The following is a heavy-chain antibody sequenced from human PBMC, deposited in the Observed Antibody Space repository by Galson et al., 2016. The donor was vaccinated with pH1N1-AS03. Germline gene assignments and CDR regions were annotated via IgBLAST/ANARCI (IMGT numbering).Heavy chain of an antibody. J-gene: IGHJ4*02. D-gene: IGHD3-10*01. V-gene: IGHV2-5*02. CDR1: GFSLTTSAVG. CDR3: AHDGALDY. CDR2: IYWDDDK. Sequence: PALVKPPQTLTLTCTFSGFSLTTSAVGVVWIRQPPGKALEWLALIYWDDDKRYNSSLKSRLTITKDTSKNQVVLTMTNMDPVDTATYYCAHDGALDYWSQGILVTVSS.